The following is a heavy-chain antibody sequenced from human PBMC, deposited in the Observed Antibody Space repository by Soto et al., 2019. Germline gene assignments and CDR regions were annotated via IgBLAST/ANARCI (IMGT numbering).Heavy chain of an antibody. D-gene: IGHD2-2*01. V-gene: IGHV3-30*18. CDR3: AKDFYTVRVPAAPRPHYFDF. CDR2: LSFDGTSK. Sequence: QVQLVESGGGVVQPGRSLRLSCAASGFTFSNYDMHWVRQAPGEGLEWVAVLSFDGTSKNYADSVKGRFTISRDNSKNTLFLQMNSLGTEDTAVYFCAKDFYTVRVPAAPRPHYFDFWGPGTLVTVSS. CDR1: GFTFSNYD. J-gene: IGHJ4*02.